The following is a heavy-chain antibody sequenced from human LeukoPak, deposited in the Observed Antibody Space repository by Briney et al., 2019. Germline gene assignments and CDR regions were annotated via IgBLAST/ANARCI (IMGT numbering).Heavy chain of an antibody. J-gene: IGHJ5*02. D-gene: IGHD6-19*01. Sequence: ASVKVSCKASGGTFSSYAISWVRQPPAQGLEWVGIINPSGGSTSNAHKFQGRVTMTSDTSTNTHYIAQSSPTSEDRTAYYCARDTLPNSGIAGAGEYDPWGQGTLVPVSS. CDR2: INPSGGST. CDR1: GGTFSSYA. CDR3: ARDTLPNSGIAGAGEYDP. V-gene: IGHV1-46*01.